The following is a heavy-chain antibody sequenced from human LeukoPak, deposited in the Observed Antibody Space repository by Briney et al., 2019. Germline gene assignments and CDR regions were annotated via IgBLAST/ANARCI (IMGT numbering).Heavy chain of an antibody. V-gene: IGHV4-59*01. J-gene: IGHJ2*01. Sequence: SETLSLTCTVSGGSISSYYWSWIRQPPGKGLEWIGYIYYSGSTNHNPSLKSRVTISVDTSKNQFSLKLSSVTAADTAVYYCAGAPYYDFWSGYYTNWYFDLWGRGALVTVSS. CDR2: IYYSGST. CDR3: AGAPYYDFWSGYYTNWYFDL. CDR1: GGSISSYY. D-gene: IGHD3-3*01.